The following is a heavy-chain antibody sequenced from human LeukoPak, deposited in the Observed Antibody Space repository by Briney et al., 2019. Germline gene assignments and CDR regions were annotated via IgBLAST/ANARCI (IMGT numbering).Heavy chain of an antibody. V-gene: IGHV1-46*01. CDR1: GYILSSYN. J-gene: IGHJ4*02. D-gene: IGHD4-11*01. Sequence: GASVKVSCKASGYILSSYNMHWVRQAPGQGLEWLGIINPSGGDTKYAQKFQGRVTMTRDMSTSTVYMELRSLRSDDTAVYYCARPSKSRNYDYWGQGTLVTVSS. CDR2: INPSGGDT. CDR3: ARPSKSRNYDY.